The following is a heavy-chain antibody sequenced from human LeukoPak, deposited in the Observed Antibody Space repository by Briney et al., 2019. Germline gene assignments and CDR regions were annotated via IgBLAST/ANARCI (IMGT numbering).Heavy chain of an antibody. CDR3: ARGENRPYDFWSGYYSYYFDY. CDR2: IYYSGST. J-gene: IGHJ4*02. Sequence: SETLSLTCTVSGGSISSYYWSWIRQPPGKGLERIGYIYYSGSTNYNPSLKSRVTISVDTSKNQFSLKLSSVTAADTAVYYCARGENRPYDFWSGYYSYYFDYWGQGTLVTVSS. V-gene: IGHV4-59*01. CDR1: GGSISSYY. D-gene: IGHD3-3*01.